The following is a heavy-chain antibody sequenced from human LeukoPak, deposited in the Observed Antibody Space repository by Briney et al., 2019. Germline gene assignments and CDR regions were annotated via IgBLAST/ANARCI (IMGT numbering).Heavy chain of an antibody. CDR2: ISGSGGNT. J-gene: IGHJ3*02. V-gene: IGHV3-23*01. Sequence: GGSLRLSCAASGFTFSSYVMTWVRQAPGKGLEWVSGISGSGGNTYYADSVKGRFTISRDNSKNTLYLQMNSLRAEDTAVYYCAKGFRGATSDAFDTWGQGTMVTVSS. D-gene: IGHD1-26*01. CDR1: GFTFSSYV. CDR3: AKGFRGATSDAFDT.